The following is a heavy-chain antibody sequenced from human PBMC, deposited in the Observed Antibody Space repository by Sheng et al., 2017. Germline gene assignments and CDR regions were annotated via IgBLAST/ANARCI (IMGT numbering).Heavy chain of an antibody. CDR1: GYTFNFFG. D-gene: IGHD2-21*01. CDR2: INAYNGAT. V-gene: IGHV1-18*01. J-gene: IGHJ4*02. Sequence: QVQMVQSGPEVRKPGASVKVSCKASGYTFNFFGISWVRQAPGQGLEWMGWINAYNGATNYAPNLQGRVTMTTDTSMNTAYLDLRSLRSDDTAVYYCARGDVWTRPDSWGQGTLVTVSS. CDR3: ARGDVWTRPDS.